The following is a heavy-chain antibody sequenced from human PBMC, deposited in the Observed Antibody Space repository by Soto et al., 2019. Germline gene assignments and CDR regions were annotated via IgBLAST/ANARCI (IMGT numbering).Heavy chain of an antibody. CDR2: ILCLGSA. Sequence: PSETLSRTCTVSGDSIVSSDFYWGWVRQPPGKGLEWIGSILCLGSAYYNPSLNSRITMYVCASKSSLCLRRRSVTAADPALYFCARHSLARRKHHWFCPWGQEIMVTVCS. D-gene: IGHD3-3*02. J-gene: IGHJ5*02. CDR1: GDSIVSSDFY. V-gene: IGHV4-39*01. CDR3: ARHSLARRKHHWFCP.